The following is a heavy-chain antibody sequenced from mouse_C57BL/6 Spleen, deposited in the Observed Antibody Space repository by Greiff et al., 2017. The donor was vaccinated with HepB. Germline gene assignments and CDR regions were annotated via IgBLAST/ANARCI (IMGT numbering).Heavy chain of an antibody. J-gene: IGHJ1*03. Sequence: QVQLQQSGAELVRPGASVTLSCKASGYTFTDYEMHWVKQTPVHGLEWIGAIDPETGGTAYNQKFKGKAILTADKSSSTAYMELRSLTSEDSAVYYCTEDYDGGYFDVWGTGTTVTVSS. CDR2: IDPETGGT. CDR3: TEDYDGGYFDV. D-gene: IGHD2-4*01. V-gene: IGHV1-15*01. CDR1: GYTFTDYE.